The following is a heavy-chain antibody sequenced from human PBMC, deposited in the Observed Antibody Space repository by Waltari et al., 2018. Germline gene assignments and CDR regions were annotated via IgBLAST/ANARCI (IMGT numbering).Heavy chain of an antibody. V-gene: IGHV1-2*02. D-gene: IGHD6-19*01. Sequence: GGTNYAQKFQGRVTMTRDTSISTAYMELSRLRSDDTAVYYCARDPGYSSLWGQGTLVTVSS. CDR3: ARDPGYSSL. J-gene: IGHJ4*02. CDR2: GGT.